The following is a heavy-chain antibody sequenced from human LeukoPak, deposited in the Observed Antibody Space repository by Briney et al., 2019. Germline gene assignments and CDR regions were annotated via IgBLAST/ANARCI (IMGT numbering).Heavy chain of an antibody. V-gene: IGHV3-21*06. CDR2: ISRRSESI. CDR1: GFTFSSYS. D-gene: IGHD1-26*01. Sequence: GGSLRLSCAASGFTFSSYSMNWVRQVPGKGLEWVSSISRRSESISYADSVKGRFTISRDNAKSSLYLQMNSLRAEDTAVYYCAVVGGLYYFDYWGQGTLVTVSS. J-gene: IGHJ4*02. CDR3: AVVGGLYYFDY.